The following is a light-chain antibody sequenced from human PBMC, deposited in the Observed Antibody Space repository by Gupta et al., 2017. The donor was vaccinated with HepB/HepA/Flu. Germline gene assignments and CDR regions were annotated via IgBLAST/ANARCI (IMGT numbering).Light chain of an antibody. V-gene: IGKV3D-15*01. Sequence: EIVMTQSPATLSVSPGERATLSCRASLSVSSNLAWYQQKPGQAPRLLIYGASTRATGIPAWFSGSGYGTEFTLTIGSRQSEDFAVYYCQQYKKWPPITFGQGTRLEIK. CDR1: LSVSSN. CDR2: GAS. CDR3: QQYKKWPPIT. J-gene: IGKJ5*01.